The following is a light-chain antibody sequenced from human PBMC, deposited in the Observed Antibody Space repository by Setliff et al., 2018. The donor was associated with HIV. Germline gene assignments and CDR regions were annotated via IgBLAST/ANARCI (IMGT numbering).Light chain of an antibody. V-gene: IGLV1-40*01. CDR1: SSNIGAGYD. J-gene: IGLJ1*01. CDR3: QSYDSSLSGPFYV. Sequence: LAQPPSVSGAPGQRVTISCTGSSSNIGAGYDVHWYQQLPGTAPKLLIYGNNNRPSGVPDRFSGSKSGTSASLAITGLQAEDEADYYCQSYDSSLSGPFYVFGTGTKV. CDR2: GNN.